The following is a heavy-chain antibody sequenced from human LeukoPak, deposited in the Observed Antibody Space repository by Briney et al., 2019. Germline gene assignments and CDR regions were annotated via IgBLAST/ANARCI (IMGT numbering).Heavy chain of an antibody. CDR1: GFTVSSNY. V-gene: IGHV3-66*01. CDR2: IYGGGST. D-gene: IGHD4-23*01. CDR3: ARDWGYGGNSFDAFDI. J-gene: IGHJ3*02. Sequence: GGSLRLSCAASGFTVSSNYMSWVRQAPGKGLEWVSVIYGGGSTYYADSVKGRFTISRDNSKNTLYLQMNSLRAEDTAVYYCARDWGYGGNSFDAFDIWGQGTMVTVSS.